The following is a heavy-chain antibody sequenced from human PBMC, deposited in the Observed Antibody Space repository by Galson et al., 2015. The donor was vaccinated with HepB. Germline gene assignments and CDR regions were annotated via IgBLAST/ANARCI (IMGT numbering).Heavy chain of an antibody. D-gene: IGHD6-13*01. J-gene: IGHJ4*02. V-gene: IGHV2-70*11. CDR3: ARINSSSQKMPFDY. Sequence: PALVKPTQTLTLTCTFSGFSLSTSGMCVSWIRQPPGKALEWLARIDWDDGKYYSTSLKTRLTISKDTSKNQVVLTMTDMDPVDTATYYCARINSSSQKMPFDYWGQGTLVTVSS. CDR1: GFSLSTSGMC. CDR2: IDWDDGK.